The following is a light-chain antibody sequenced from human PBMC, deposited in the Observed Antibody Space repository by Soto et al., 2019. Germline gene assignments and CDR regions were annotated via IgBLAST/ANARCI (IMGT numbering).Light chain of an antibody. CDR3: MQALQTRVT. J-gene: IGKJ3*01. V-gene: IGKV2-28*01. CDR1: QSLLHSNGYNY. Sequence: DIVMTQSPLSLPVTPGEPASISCRSSQSLLHSNGYNYLDWYLQKPGQSPQLLIYLGSNRASGVPDRFSGSGSGTEFTLKISRVEAEDVGVYYCMQALQTRVTFGPGTKVDIK. CDR2: LGS.